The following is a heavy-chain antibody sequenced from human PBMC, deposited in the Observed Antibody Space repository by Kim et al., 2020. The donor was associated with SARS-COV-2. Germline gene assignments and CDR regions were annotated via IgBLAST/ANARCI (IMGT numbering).Heavy chain of an antibody. Sequence: SETLSLTCTVSGGSISSGGYYWSWIRQHPGKGLEWIGYIYYSGSTYYNPSLKSRVTISVDTSKNQFSLKLSSVTAADTAVYYCARDTILWFGELFSYGMDVWGQGTTVTVSS. CDR3: ARDTILWFGELFSYGMDV. V-gene: IGHV4-31*03. CDR1: GGSISSGGYY. CDR2: IYYSGST. J-gene: IGHJ6*02. D-gene: IGHD3-10*01.